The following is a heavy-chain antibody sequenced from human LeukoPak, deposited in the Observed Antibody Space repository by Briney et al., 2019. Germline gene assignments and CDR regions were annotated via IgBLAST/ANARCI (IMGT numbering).Heavy chain of an antibody. J-gene: IGHJ4*02. CDR1: GFTFSSYG. D-gene: IGHD6-13*01. CDR3: ARDRHSSSWYYFDY. CDR2: ISGSGGST. V-gene: IGHV3-23*01. Sequence: GGSLRLSCAASGFTFSSYGMSWVRQAPGKGLEWVSAISGSGGSTYYADSVKGRCTISRDNSKNTLYLQMNSLRAEDTAVYYCARDRHSSSWYYFDYWGQGTLVTVSS.